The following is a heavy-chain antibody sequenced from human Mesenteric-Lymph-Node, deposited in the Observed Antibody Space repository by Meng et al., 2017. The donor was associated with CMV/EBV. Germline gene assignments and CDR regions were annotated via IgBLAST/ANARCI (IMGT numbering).Heavy chain of an antibody. D-gene: IGHD4-17*01. CDR3: ARDPRSYGEDAFDI. CDR1: GFTFSTYS. V-gene: IGHV3-21*01. Sequence: ASGFTFSTYSMTWVRQAPGKGLEWVSSISSSSSYIYYADSVKGRFTISRDNAKNSLYLQMNSLRAEDTAVYYCARDPRSYGEDAFDIWGQGTMVTVSS. J-gene: IGHJ3*02. CDR2: ISSSSSYI.